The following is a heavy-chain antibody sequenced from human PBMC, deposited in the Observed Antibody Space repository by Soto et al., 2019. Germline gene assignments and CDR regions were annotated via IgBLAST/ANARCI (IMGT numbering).Heavy chain of an antibody. CDR2: ISYDGSNK. CDR3: AKDRAYSSSSYFDY. J-gene: IGHJ4*02. V-gene: IGHV3-30*18. Sequence: VAVISYDGSNKYYADSVKGRFTISRDNSKNTLYLQMNSLRAEDTAVYYCAKDRAYSSSSYFDYWGQGTLVTVSS. D-gene: IGHD6-6*01.